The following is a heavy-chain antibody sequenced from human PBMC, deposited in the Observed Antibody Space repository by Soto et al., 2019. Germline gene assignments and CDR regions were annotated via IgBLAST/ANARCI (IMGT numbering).Heavy chain of an antibody. V-gene: IGHV3-74*01. CDR3: ATSGSEYTYGYVC. CDR1: GFTFSRYW. D-gene: IGHD5-18*01. CDR2: INTDGSST. J-gene: IGHJ4*02. Sequence: GGSLRLSCVTSGFTFSRYWMHWVRQPPGKGLVWVSRINTDGSSTDYADSVKGRFTVSRDNAKNTLFLLMDSLGAEDTAIYYCATSGSEYTYGYVCWGQGTLVNVSS.